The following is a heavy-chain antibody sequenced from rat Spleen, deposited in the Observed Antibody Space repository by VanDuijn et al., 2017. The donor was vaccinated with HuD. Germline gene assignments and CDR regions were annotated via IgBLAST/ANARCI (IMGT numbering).Heavy chain of an antibody. CDR2: ISYDGSST. Sequence: EVQLVESGGGLVQPGRSLKFSCAASGFIFSDYAMAWVRQAPKKGLEWVATISYDGSSTYYRDSVKGRFTISRDNAKSTLYLQMDSLRSEDTATYYCARRWDYFDYWGQGVMVTVSS. J-gene: IGHJ2*01. CDR3: ARRWDYFDY. CDR1: GFIFSDYA. V-gene: IGHV5-17*01.